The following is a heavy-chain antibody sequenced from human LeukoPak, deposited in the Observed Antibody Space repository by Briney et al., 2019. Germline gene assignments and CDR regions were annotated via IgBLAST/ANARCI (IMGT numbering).Heavy chain of an antibody. J-gene: IGHJ4*02. Sequence: GRSLRLSCAASGFTFDDYAMHWVRQAPGKGLEWVSGISWNSGSIGYADSVKGRFTISRDNSKNTLYLQMNSLRAEDTAVYYCAREYPAAGIDYWGQGTLVTVSS. V-gene: IGHV3-9*01. CDR3: AREYPAAGIDY. CDR1: GFTFDDYA. D-gene: IGHD6-13*01. CDR2: ISWNSGSI.